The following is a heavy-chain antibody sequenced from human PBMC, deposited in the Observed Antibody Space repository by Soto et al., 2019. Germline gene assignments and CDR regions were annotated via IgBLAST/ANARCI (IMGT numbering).Heavy chain of an antibody. V-gene: IGHV3-21*01. CDR3: ARGRVGTSTCFDY. CDR2: VSSGSSYI. Sequence: GGSLRLSCAASGFTFSSYTMSWVRQAPGKGLEWVSSVSSGSSYIYYADSVKGRFTISRDNAKDSLFLHINSLRAEDTALYYCARGRVGTSTCFDYWGQGTLVPVSS. CDR1: GFTFSSYT. D-gene: IGHD1-26*01. J-gene: IGHJ4*02.